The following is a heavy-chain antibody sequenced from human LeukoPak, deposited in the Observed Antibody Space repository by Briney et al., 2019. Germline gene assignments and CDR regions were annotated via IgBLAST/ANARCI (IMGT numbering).Heavy chain of an antibody. CDR3: ARDRSSYEYYFDH. CDR1: GFTFSNYA. D-gene: IGHD5-12*01. CDR2: ISYDGSNK. J-gene: IGHJ4*02. V-gene: IGHV3-30-3*01. Sequence: PGGSLRLSCAASGFTFSNYAMHWVRQARGKGLEWVAVISYDGSNKYYADSVEGRFTISRDNPKNTLYLQMNSLRAEDTAVFYCARDRSSYEYYFDHWGQGTLVTVSS.